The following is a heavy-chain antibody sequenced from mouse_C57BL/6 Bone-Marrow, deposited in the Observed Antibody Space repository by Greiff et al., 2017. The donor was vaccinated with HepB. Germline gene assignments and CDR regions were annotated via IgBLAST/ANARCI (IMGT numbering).Heavy chain of an antibody. Sequence: VQLQQSGPELVKPGASVKISCKASGYTFTDYYMNWVKQSHGKSLEWIGDINPNNGGTSYNQKFKGKATLTVDKSSSTAYMELRSLTSEDSAVYYCARDFSYYYGSSPYWYFDVWGTGTTVTVSS. CDR1: GYTFTDYY. CDR3: ARDFSYYYGSSPYWYFDV. CDR2: INPNNGGT. D-gene: IGHD1-1*01. J-gene: IGHJ1*03. V-gene: IGHV1-26*01.